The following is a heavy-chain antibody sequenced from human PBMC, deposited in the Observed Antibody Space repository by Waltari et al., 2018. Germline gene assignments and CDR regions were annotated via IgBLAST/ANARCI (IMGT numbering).Heavy chain of an antibody. V-gene: IGHV4-59*11. CDR3: ARGDGWFRELLLL. CDR1: GGSISSHY. D-gene: IGHD3-10*01. J-gene: IGHJ4*02. CDR2: IYYSGST. Sequence: QVQLQESGPGLVKPSETLSLTCTVSGGSISSHYWSWIRQPPGKGLEWIGYIYYSGSTNYNPSLKSRVTISVDTSKNQFSLKLSSVTAADTAVYYCARGDGWFRELLLLWGQGTLVTVSS.